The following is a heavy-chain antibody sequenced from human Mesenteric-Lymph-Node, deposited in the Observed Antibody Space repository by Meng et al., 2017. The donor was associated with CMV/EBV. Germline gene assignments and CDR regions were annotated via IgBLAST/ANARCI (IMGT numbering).Heavy chain of an antibody. CDR1: GFTFSDYY. CDR2: IGTAGDT. CDR3: AGGSGWLADN. D-gene: IGHD6-19*01. V-gene: IGHV3-13*01. Sequence: GGSLRLSCAASGFTFSDYYMSWIRQAPGKGLEWVSAIGTAGDTYYPGSVKGRFTISRENAKNSLYLQMNSLRAGDTAVYFCAGGSGWLADNWGQGTLVTVSS. J-gene: IGHJ4*02.